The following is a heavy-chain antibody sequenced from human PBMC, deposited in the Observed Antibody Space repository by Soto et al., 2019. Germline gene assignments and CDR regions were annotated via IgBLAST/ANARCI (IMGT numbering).Heavy chain of an antibody. CDR2: INAGNGNT. CDR1: GYTFTSYA. CDR3: ARGAKPCQPLLPPSDY. D-gene: IGHD2-15*01. J-gene: IGHJ4*02. V-gene: IGHV1-3*01. Sequence: QVQLVQSGAEVKKPGASVKVSCKASGYTFTSYAMHWVRQAPGQRLVRMGWINAGNGNTKYSQKFQGRVTITRDTSASTAYMELSSLRSEDTAVYYCARGAKPCQPLLPPSDYWGQGTLVTVSS.